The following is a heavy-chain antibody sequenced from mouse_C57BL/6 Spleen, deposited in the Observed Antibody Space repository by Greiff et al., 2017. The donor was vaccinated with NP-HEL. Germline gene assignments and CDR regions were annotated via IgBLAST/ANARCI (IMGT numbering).Heavy chain of an antibody. CDR1: GFTFSSYA. D-gene: IGHD1-1*01. CDR3: ARDGSYYYGRNAMDY. V-gene: IGHV5-4*01. J-gene: IGHJ4*01. CDR2: ISDGGSYT. Sequence: DVKLVESGGGLVKPGGSLKLSCAASGFTFSSYAMSWVRQTPEKRLEWVATISDGGSYTYYPDNVKGRFTISRDNAKNNLYLQMSHLKSEDTAMYYCARDGSYYYGRNAMDYWGQGTSVTVSS.